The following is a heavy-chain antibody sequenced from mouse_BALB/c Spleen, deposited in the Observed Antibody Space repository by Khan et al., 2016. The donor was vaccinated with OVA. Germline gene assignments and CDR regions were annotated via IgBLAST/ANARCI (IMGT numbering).Heavy chain of an antibody. D-gene: IGHD2-1*01. J-gene: IGHJ3*01. CDR2: INSDGDYT. V-gene: IGHV5-9-3*01. CDR3: ARSPYGNFAY. CDR1: GFTFSTYA. Sequence: EVELVESGGGLVKPGGSLKLSCAASGFTFSTYAMSWGRQTPEKRMEWVATINSDGDYTYYPDSVTGRLTIFRDNATNTLYLQMSSLRSEDTAMYYCARSPYGNFAYLGPGTLVTVSA.